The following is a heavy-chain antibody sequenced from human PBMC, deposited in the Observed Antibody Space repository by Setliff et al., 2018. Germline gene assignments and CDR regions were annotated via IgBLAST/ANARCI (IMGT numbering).Heavy chain of an antibody. CDR3: ARALSIYDSSGYYYY. D-gene: IGHD3-22*01. CDR2: INHSGST. Sequence: KTSETLSLTCAVYGGSFSGYYWSWIRQPPGKGLEWIGEINHSGSTNYNPSLKSRVTISVDTSKNQFSLKLSSVTAADTAVYYCARALSIYDSSGYYYYWGQGTLVTVSS. V-gene: IGHV4-34*01. J-gene: IGHJ4*02. CDR1: GGSFSGYY.